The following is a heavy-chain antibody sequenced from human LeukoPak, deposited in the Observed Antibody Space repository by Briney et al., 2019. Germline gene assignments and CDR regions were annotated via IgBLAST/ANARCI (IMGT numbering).Heavy chain of an antibody. J-gene: IGHJ3*02. CDR1: GFTFSGYS. CDR2: ISSGSTYI. CDR3: ASPYCSGGSCYNAFDI. D-gene: IGHD2-15*01. V-gene: IGHV3-21*01. Sequence: PGGSLRLSCVASGFTFSGYSMNWVRQAPGKGLEWVSSISSGSTYIYYADSVQGRFTISRDNAKNSLYLQMNSLRAEDTAVYYCASPYCSGGSCYNAFDIWGQETMVTVSS.